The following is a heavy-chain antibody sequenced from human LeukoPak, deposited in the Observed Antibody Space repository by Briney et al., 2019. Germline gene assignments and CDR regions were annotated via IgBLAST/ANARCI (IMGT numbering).Heavy chain of an antibody. J-gene: IGHJ3*02. Sequence: PPETLSLTCAVYGGSFSGYYWGWIRQPPGKGLEWIGEINHSGSTNYNPSLKSRVTISVDTSKNQFSLKLSSVTAADTAVYYCASRISGDAFDIWGQGTMVTVSS. CDR2: INHSGST. V-gene: IGHV4-34*01. CDR1: GGSFSGYY. CDR3: ASRISGDAFDI.